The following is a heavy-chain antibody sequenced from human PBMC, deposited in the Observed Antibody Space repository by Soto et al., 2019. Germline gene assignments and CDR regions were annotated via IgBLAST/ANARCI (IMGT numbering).Heavy chain of an antibody. CDR3: AKPPFCGGDCYWWEY. CDR1: GFTFSSYA. D-gene: IGHD2-21*02. Sequence: PGGSLRLSCAASGFTFSSYALTWVRQAPGKGLEWVSSISGSGGSTYYADSVKGRFTISRDNSKNTLYLQMNSLRAEDTAVYYCAKPPFCGGDCYWWEYWGQGTLVTVSS. V-gene: IGHV3-23*01. J-gene: IGHJ4*02. CDR2: ISGSGGST.